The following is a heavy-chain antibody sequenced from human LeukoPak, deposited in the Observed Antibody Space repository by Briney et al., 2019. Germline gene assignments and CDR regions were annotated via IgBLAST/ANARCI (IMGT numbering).Heavy chain of an antibody. CDR1: GGSIGSSSYY. J-gene: IGHJ4*02. CDR2: IYYSGST. Sequence: SETLSLTCTVSGGSIGSSSYYWGWIRQPPGKGLEWIGSIYYSGSTYYNPSLKSRVTISVDTSKNQFSLKLSSVTAADTAVYYCASISTIAAAGNAFDYWGQGTLVTVSS. V-gene: IGHV4-39*01. D-gene: IGHD6-13*01. CDR3: ASISTIAAAGNAFDY.